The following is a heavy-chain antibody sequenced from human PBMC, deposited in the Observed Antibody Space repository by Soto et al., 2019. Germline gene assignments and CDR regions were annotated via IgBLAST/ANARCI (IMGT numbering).Heavy chain of an antibody. D-gene: IGHD1-1*01. CDR1: GGSISSYY. CDR3: ARRETWNDHWFDP. Sequence: PSETLSLTCTVSGGSISSYYWSWIRQPPGKGLEWIGYIYYSGSTNYNPSLKSRVTISVDTSKNQFSLKLSSVTAADTAVYYCARRETWNDHWFDPWGQGTLVTVSS. CDR2: IYYSGST. V-gene: IGHV4-59*08. J-gene: IGHJ5*02.